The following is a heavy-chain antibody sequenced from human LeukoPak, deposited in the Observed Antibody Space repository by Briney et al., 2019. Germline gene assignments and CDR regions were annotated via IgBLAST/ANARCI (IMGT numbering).Heavy chain of an antibody. CDR3: ARSDCSSTSCYPTPFDY. Sequence: SETLSLTCAVYGGSFSGYYWSWIRQPPGKGLEWIGEINHSGSTNYNPSLKSRVTISVDTSKNQFSLKLSSVTAADTAVYYCARSDCSSTSCYPTPFDYWGQGTLVTVSS. D-gene: IGHD2-2*01. CDR1: GGSFSGYY. V-gene: IGHV4-34*01. CDR2: INHSGST. J-gene: IGHJ4*02.